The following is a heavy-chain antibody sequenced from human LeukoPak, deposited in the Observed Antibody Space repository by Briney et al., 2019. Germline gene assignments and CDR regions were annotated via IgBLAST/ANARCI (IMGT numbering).Heavy chain of an antibody. Sequence: GGSLRLSCTASGFTFGDYAMSWFRQAPGKGLEWVGFIRSKAYGGTTEYAASVKGRFTISRDDSKSIAYLQMNSLKTEDTAVYYCTRSRWQLAVNNWFDPWGQGTLVTVSS. CDR3: TRSRWQLAVNNWFDP. D-gene: IGHD6-6*01. CDR2: IRSKAYGGTT. CDR1: GFTFGDYA. J-gene: IGHJ5*02. V-gene: IGHV3-49*03.